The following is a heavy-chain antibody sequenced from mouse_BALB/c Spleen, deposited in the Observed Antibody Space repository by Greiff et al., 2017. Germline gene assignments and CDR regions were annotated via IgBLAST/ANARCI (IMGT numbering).Heavy chain of an antibody. Sequence: DVHLVESGGGLVKPGGSLKLSCAASGFTFSSYAMSWVRQSPEKRLEWVAEISSGGSYTYYPDTVTGRFTISRDNAKNTLYLEMSSLRSEDTAMYYCAREGGSSQAWFAYWGQGTLVTVSA. CDR2: ISSGGSYT. CDR1: GFTFSSYA. V-gene: IGHV5-9-4*01. D-gene: IGHD1-1*01. J-gene: IGHJ3*01. CDR3: AREGGSSQAWFAY.